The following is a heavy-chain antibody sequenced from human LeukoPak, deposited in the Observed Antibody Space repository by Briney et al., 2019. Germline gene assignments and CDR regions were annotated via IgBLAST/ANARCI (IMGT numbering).Heavy chain of an antibody. V-gene: IGHV1-46*01. CDR1: GYTFTSYY. D-gene: IGHD3-9*01. Sequence: GASVKVSCKASGYTFTSYYMHWVRQAPGQGLEWMGIINPSGGSTSYAQKFQGRVTMTRDTSTSTAYMELRSLRSDDTAVYYCARVDRYFDWSDAFDIWGQGTMVTVSS. J-gene: IGHJ3*02. CDR2: INPSGGST. CDR3: ARVDRYFDWSDAFDI.